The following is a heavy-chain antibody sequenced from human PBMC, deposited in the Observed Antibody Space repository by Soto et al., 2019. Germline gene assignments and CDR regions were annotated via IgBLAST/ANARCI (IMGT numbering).Heavy chain of an antibody. CDR3: ARGTLWSTLRGYYYYYGMDV. V-gene: IGHV4-34*01. CDR1: GGSSSGYY. Sequence: SETLSLTCAVYGGSSSGYYWSWIRQPPGKGLEWIGEINHSGSTNYNPSLKSRVTISVDTSKNQFSLKLSSVTAADTAVYYCARGTLWSTLRGYYYYYGMDVWGQGTTVTVSS. D-gene: IGHD5-18*01. CDR2: INHSGST. J-gene: IGHJ6*02.